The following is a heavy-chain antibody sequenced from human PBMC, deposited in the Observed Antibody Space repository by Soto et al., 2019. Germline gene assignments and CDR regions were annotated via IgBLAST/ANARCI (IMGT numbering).Heavy chain of an antibody. CDR2: IYYSGST. Sequence: SETLSHTCTVSGGSSSSYYWSLIRQPPGKGLEWIGYIYYSGSTNYNPSLKSRVTISVDTSKNQFSLKLSSVTAADTAVYYCARHPGTDCSGGSCYHGSWFDPWGQGTLVTVSS. CDR1: GGSSSSYY. J-gene: IGHJ5*02. V-gene: IGHV4-59*08. D-gene: IGHD2-15*01. CDR3: ARHPGTDCSGGSCYHGSWFDP.